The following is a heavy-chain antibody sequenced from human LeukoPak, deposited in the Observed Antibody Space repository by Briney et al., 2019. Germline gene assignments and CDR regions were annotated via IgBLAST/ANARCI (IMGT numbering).Heavy chain of an antibody. V-gene: IGHV4-59*08. J-gene: IGHJ4*02. CDR2: ISDSGST. Sequence: SETLSLTCAVYGGSFSGYYWSWIRQPPGRGLEWIGYISDSGSTNYNPSLKSRVTISVDTSKNQLSLKLSSVTAADTAVYYCARRGFLDYWGQGTLVTVSS. CDR1: GGSFSGYY. D-gene: IGHD3-3*01. CDR3: ARRGFLDY.